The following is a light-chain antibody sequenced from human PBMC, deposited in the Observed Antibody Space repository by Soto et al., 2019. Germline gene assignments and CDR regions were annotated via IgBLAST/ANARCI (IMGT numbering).Light chain of an antibody. J-gene: IGKJ5*01. CDR2: GAS. CDR1: QSVRSR. CDR3: QQYDNWPPIT. V-gene: IGKV3-15*01. Sequence: EIVMTQSPATLSVSPGERATLSCRASQSVRSRVAWYQQKSGQAPRLLIYGASTRAAGVPARFSGSGSGTDFTLTISSLQAEDFAVYYCQQYDNWPPITFGQGTRLDIK.